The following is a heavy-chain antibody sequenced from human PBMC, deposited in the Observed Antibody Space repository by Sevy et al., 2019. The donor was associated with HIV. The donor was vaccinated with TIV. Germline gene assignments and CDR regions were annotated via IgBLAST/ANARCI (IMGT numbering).Heavy chain of an antibody. V-gene: IGHV1-2*02. CDR1: GYTFTGYY. CDR2: INPNSGGT. CDR3: ARELYCSSTSCYDAFDI. J-gene: IGHJ3*02. D-gene: IGHD2-2*01. Sequence: ASVKVSCKASGYTFTGYYMHWVQQAPGQGLEWMGWINPNSGGTNYAQKFQGRVTMTRDTSISTAYMELSRLRSDDTAVYYCARELYCSSTSCYDAFDIWGQGTMVTVSS.